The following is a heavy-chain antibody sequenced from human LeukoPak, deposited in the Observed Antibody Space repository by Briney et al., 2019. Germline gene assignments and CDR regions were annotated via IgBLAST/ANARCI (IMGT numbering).Heavy chain of an antibody. V-gene: IGHV3-30*04. J-gene: IGHJ4*02. CDR3: ATLSVVVVPAELN. CDR2: ILYDGSNK. Sequence: GGSLRLSCAASGFTFSSHPMHWVRQAPGKGLEWVGVILYDGSNKYYADSVKGRFTISRDNAKNSLYLQMNSLRAEDTAVYYCATLSVVVVPAELNWGQGTLVTVSS. CDR1: GFTFSSHP. D-gene: IGHD2-15*01.